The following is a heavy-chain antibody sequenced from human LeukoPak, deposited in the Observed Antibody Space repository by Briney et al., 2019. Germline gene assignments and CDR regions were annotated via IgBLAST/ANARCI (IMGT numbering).Heavy chain of an antibody. CDR3: ARAGSLHYYGSGSQYYFDY. V-gene: IGHV4-39*07. CDR2: IYYSGST. J-gene: IGHJ4*02. Sequence: PSETLSLTCTVSGGSISSSSYYWGWIRQPPGKGLEWIGSIYYSGSTYYNPSLKSRVTISVDTSKNQFSLKLSSVTAADTAVYYCARAGSLHYYGSGSQYYFDYWGQGTLVTVSS. D-gene: IGHD3-10*01. CDR1: GGSISSSSYY.